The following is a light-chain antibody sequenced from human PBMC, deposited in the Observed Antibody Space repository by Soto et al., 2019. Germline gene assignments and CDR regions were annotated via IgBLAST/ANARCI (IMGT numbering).Light chain of an antibody. J-gene: IGKJ5*01. V-gene: IGKV1-33*01. CDR3: QQYDNLVPIT. Sequence: IQMTQSPSSLSASVGDRVTITCQASQDIAKNLNWYQQKPGKAPKRLIYDASSLQTVVPSRFTGSGFETHFTFLISSLQSEYIATYHCQQYDNLVPITFGQGTRLEIK. CDR2: DAS. CDR1: QDIAKN.